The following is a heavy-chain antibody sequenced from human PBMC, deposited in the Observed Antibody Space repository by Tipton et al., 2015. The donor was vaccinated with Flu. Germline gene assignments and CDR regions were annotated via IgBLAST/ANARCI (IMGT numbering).Heavy chain of an antibody. CDR1: GFTFSSYE. D-gene: IGHD4-17*01. Sequence: QLVQSGGGLVQPGGSLRLSCAASGFTFSSYEMNWVRQAPGKGLEWVSYISSSGSTIYYADSVKGRFTISRDNAKNSLYLQMNSLRAEDTAVYYCARYGDSQYNWFDPWGQGTLVTVSS. J-gene: IGHJ5*02. CDR3: ARYGDSQYNWFDP. V-gene: IGHV3-48*03. CDR2: ISSSGSTI.